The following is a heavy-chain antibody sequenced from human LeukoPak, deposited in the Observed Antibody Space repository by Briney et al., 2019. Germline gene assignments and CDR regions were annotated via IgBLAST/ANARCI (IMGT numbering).Heavy chain of an antibody. CDR3: ARRIDYIWGTYRYYCFDY. D-gene: IGHD3-16*02. CDR1: GGSISSYY. J-gene: IGHJ4*02. CDR2: IYYSGST. Sequence: SETLSLTCTVSGGSISSYYWSWIRQPPGKGLEWIGYIYYSGSTNYNTSLKSRVTISVDTSKNQFSLKLSSVTAADTAVYYCARRIDYIWGTYRYYCFDYWGQGTLVTVSS. V-gene: IGHV4-59*08.